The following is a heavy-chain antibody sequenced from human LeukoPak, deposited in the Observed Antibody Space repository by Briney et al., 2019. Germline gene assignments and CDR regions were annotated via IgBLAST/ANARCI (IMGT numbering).Heavy chain of an antibody. CDR1: GFTFSGSP. CDR2: VRSRGNNYAT. Sequence: GGSLKLSCAASGFTFSGSPVHWVRQASGKGLGWVGRVRSRGNNYATAYAASVKGRFTISRDDSKNTAYLQMNSLKTEDTAVYSCTSLTYYYDNGGLLDWYFDLWGRGTLVTVSS. D-gene: IGHD3-22*01. V-gene: IGHV3-73*01. CDR3: TSLTYYYDNGGLLDWYFDL. J-gene: IGHJ2*01.